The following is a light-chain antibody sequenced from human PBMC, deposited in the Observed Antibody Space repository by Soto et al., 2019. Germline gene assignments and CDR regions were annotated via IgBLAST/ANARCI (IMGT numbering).Light chain of an antibody. J-gene: IGKJ2*01. CDR1: QSVSSSY. CDR3: QQYGSSLYT. V-gene: IGKV3-20*01. Sequence: EIVLTQSPGTLSLSPGERATLSCRASQSVSSSYLAWYQQKPGQAPGLLIYGASSRATGTPDRFSGSGSGTDFTLTISRLEPEDFAVYYCQQYGSSLYTFGQGTKLEIK. CDR2: GAS.